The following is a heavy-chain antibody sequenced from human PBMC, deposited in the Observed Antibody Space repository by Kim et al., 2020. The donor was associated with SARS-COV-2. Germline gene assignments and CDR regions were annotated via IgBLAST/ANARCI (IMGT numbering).Heavy chain of an antibody. CDR2: INHSGST. CDR3: ATPTLDY. D-gene: IGHD1-1*01. V-gene: IGHV4-34*01. CDR1: GGSFSGYY. Sequence: SETLSLTCAVYGGSFSGYYWSWIRQPPGKGLEWIGEINHSGSTNYNPSLKSRVTISVDTSKNQFSLKLSSVTAADTAVYYCATPTLDYWGQGTLVTVSS. J-gene: IGHJ4*02.